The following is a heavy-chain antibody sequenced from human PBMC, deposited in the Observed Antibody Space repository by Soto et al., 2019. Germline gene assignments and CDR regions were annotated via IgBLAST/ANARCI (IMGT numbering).Heavy chain of an antibody. J-gene: IGHJ5*01. V-gene: IGHV3-23*01. CDR1: GFTFSSYA. Sequence: GGSLRLSCAASGFTFSSYAMSWVRQAPGKGLEWVSVISGSGGSTFYADSVKGRFTINPDTSNNQFSLQLTSLSPDDTAVYYCARLRGDSWFDFWGQGTRVTVSS. CDR3: ARLRGDSWFDF. CDR2: ISGSGGST.